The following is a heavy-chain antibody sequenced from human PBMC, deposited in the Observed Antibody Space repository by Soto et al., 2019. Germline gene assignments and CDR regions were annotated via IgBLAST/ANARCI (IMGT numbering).Heavy chain of an antibody. CDR2: IVVGSGKT. V-gene: IGHV1-58*02. CDR3: AAVPYYDFWSGNFPFDY. D-gene: IGHD3-3*01. J-gene: IGHJ4*02. Sequence: GASVKVSCKAPGFTFTSSAMQWVRQARGQRLEWIGWIVVGSGKTNYAQKFQERVTITRGLSTSTTYMELSSLRSEDTAVYYCAAVPYYDFWSGNFPFDYWGQGTLVTVSS. CDR1: GFTFTSSA.